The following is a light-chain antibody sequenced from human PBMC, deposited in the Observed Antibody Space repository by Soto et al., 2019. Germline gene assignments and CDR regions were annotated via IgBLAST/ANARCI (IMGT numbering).Light chain of an antibody. CDR1: SCDIGGYKS. CDR3: SSYTSSSTVV. CDR2: EVS. Sequence: QSALTQPASVSGSPGQSITISCTGTSCDIGGYKSVSWYQQHPGKAPKLMIYEVSNRPSGVSNRFSGSKSGNTASLTISGLQAEDEADYYCSSYTSSSTVVFGGGTKVTVL. J-gene: IGLJ2*01. V-gene: IGLV2-14*01.